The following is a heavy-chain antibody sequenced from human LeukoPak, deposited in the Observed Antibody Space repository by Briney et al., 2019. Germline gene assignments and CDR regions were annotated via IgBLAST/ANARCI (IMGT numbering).Heavy chain of an antibody. CDR1: GYSISSGYY. D-gene: IGHD3-22*01. CDR2: IYHRGST. Sequence: KPSETLSLTCAVSGYSISSGYYWGWIRQPPGKGLEWIGSIYHRGSTYYNPSLKSRVTISVDTSKNQFSLKLSSVTAADTAVYYCARLLRITMIVVVTIWGQGTLVTVSS. V-gene: IGHV4-38-2*01. J-gene: IGHJ4*02. CDR3: ARLLRITMIVVVTI.